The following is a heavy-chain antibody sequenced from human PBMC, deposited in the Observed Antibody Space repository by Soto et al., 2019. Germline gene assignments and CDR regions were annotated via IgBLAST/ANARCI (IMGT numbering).Heavy chain of an antibody. CDR3: AHTLPPWGGMDV. J-gene: IGHJ6*02. Sequence: QITLKESGPTLVKPTQTLTLTCTFSGFSLSTSGVGVGWIRQPPGKALEWLALIYWDDDKRYSPSLKRRLTMTKDTSKNRVVLTMTNIDPFDTATYYCAHTLPPWGGMDVWGQGTTVTVSS. CDR1: GFSLSTSGVG. V-gene: IGHV2-5*02. CDR2: IYWDDDK. D-gene: IGHD7-27*01.